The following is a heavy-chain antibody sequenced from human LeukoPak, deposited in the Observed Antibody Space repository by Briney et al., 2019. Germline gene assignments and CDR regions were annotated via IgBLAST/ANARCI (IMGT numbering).Heavy chain of an antibody. CDR2: ISNYNGNT. CDR1: GYTFTNNG. CDR3: ARVSSGYDDY. Sequence: GASVKVSCKASGYTFTNNGISWVRQAPGQGLEWMGWISNYNGNTNYAQTFQGRVTMTTDTPTSTAYMELRSLTSDDTAVYYCARVSSGYDDYWGQGTLVIVSS. V-gene: IGHV1-18*01. J-gene: IGHJ4*02. D-gene: IGHD3-22*01.